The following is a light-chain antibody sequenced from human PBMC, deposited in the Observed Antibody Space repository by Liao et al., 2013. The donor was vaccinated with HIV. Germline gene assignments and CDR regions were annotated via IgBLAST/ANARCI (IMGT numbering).Light chain of an antibody. CDR2: QDN. J-gene: IGLJ1*01. CDR3: QVWDSGSAV. Sequence: SYELTQPPSVSVSPGQTATITCSGDKLGNKYVCWYQQKAGQSPVLVIYQDNKRHSGIPERFSGSNSGNTATLTISGTQATDEAVYYCQVWDSGSAVFGTGTKVTVL. V-gene: IGLV3-1*01. CDR1: KLGNKY.